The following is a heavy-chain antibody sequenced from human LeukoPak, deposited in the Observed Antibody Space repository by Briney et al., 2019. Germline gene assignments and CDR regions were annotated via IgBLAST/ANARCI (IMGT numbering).Heavy chain of an antibody. CDR3: ARSLYGSGSYGPSFGY. J-gene: IGHJ4*02. V-gene: IGHV4-31*03. D-gene: IGHD3-10*01. Sequence: SDTLSLTCTVSGGSISSGGYYWSWIRQHPGKGLEWIGYIYYSGSTYYNPSLKSRVTISVDTSKNQFSLKLSSVTAADTAVYYCARSLYGSGSYGPSFGYWGQGTLVTVSS. CDR1: GGSISSGGYY. CDR2: IYYSGST.